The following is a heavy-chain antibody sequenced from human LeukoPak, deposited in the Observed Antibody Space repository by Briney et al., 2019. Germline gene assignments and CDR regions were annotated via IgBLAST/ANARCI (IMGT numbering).Heavy chain of an antibody. CDR3: ARAGYCSSTSCYGGGSDY. CDR2: ISYDGSNK. Sequence: PGRSLRLSCAASGFTFSSYAMHWVRQAPGKGLEWVAVISYDGSNKYYADSVKGRFTISRDNSKNTLYLQMNSLRAEDTAVYYCARAGYCSSTSCYGGGSDYWGQGTLVTVSS. CDR1: GFTFSSYA. V-gene: IGHV3-30-3*01. D-gene: IGHD2-2*01. J-gene: IGHJ4*02.